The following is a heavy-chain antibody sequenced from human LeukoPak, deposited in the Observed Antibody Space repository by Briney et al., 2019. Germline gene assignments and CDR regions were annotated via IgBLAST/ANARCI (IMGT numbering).Heavy chain of an antibody. V-gene: IGHV4-38-2*02. CDR1: GYSISSGYY. D-gene: IGHD6-13*01. Sequence: PSETLSLTCTVSGYSISSGYYWGWIRPPPGKGLEWIGSIYHSGRTFYNPSLMSRVTISVDTSKNQFSLKLTSVTAADTAVYYCARFQERGIAAAATPLYYWGQGTLVTVSS. J-gene: IGHJ4*02. CDR3: ARFQERGIAAAATPLYY. CDR2: IYHSGRT.